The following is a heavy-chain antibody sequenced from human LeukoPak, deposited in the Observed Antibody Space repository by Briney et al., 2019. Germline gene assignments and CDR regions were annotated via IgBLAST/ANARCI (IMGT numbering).Heavy chain of an antibody. CDR3: ASRLSSSPNYNYYMDA. J-gene: IGHJ6*03. Sequence: SETLSLTCAVYGGSFSASYWSWIRQSPGKGLEWIGEVNHSGTTNYNPSLKSRVTVSVDTSMNQFSLNLRSVTAADTAVDYCASRLSSSPNYNYYMDAWGQATPVTVSS. CDR1: GGSFSASY. V-gene: IGHV4-34*01. CDR2: VNHSGTT. D-gene: IGHD3-16*02.